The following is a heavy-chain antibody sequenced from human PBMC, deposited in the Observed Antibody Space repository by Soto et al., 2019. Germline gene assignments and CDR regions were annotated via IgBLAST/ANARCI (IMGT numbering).Heavy chain of an antibody. CDR1: GYTFTGYY. J-gene: IGHJ4*02. CDR2: INPNSGGT. CDR3: ATSKLNCSGGSCYPSDLDY. D-gene: IGHD2-15*01. V-gene: IGHV1-2*04. Sequence: ASVKVSCKASGYTFTGYYMHWVRQAPGQGLEWMGWINPNSGGTNYAQKFQGWVTMTRDTSISTAYIELSRLRSDDTAVYYCATSKLNCSGGSCYPSDLDYWGQGTLVTVSS.